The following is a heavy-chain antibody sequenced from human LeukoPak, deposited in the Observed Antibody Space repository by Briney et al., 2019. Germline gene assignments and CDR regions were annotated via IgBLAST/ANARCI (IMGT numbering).Heavy chain of an antibody. Sequence: SETLSLTCTVSGGSISSYCWSWIRQPPGKGLEWIGYIYYSGSTNYNPSLKSRVTISGDTSKNQFSLKLTSVTAADTAVYYCARGPPTESYDGSGYYYFDYWGQGTLVTVSS. V-gene: IGHV4-59*12. J-gene: IGHJ4*02. D-gene: IGHD3-22*01. CDR2: IYYSGST. CDR3: ARGPPTESYDGSGYYYFDY. CDR1: GGSISSYC.